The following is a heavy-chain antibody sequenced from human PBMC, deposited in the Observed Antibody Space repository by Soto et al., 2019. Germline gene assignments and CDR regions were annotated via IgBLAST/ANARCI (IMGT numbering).Heavy chain of an antibody. D-gene: IGHD3-22*01. Sequence: SETLSLTCTVSGGSISSYYWSWIRQPPGKGLEWIGYIYYSGSTNYNPSLKSRVTISVDTSKNQFSLKLSSVTAADTAVYYCARGHDYDDSSGYTLHNWGDPWGKGTLVTVS. V-gene: IGHV4-59*01. CDR1: GGSISSYY. J-gene: IGHJ5*02. CDR3: ARGHDYDDSSGYTLHNWGDP. CDR2: IYYSGST.